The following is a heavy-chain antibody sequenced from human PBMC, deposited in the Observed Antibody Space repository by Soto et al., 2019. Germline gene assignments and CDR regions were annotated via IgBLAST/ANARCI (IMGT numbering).Heavy chain of an antibody. CDR3: AKDLGVGATGYYYGMDV. D-gene: IGHD1-26*01. CDR2: IWYDGSNK. Sequence: GGSLRLSCAASGFTFSSYGMHWVRQAPGKGLEWVAVIWYDGSNKYYADSVKGRFTISRDNSKNTLYLQMNSLRAEDTAVYYCAKDLGVGATGYYYGMDVWGQGTTVTVSS. J-gene: IGHJ6*02. V-gene: IGHV3-33*06. CDR1: GFTFSSYG.